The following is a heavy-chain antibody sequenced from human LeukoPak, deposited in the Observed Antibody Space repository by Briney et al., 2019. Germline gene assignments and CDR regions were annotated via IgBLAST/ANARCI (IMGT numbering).Heavy chain of an antibody. Sequence: SGTLSLTCTVAGGSISSYYWSWIRQPAGKGLEWIGRIYTSGSTNYNPSLKSRVTMSVDTSKNQFSLKLSSVTAAGTAVYYCASGPWEWELLDYWGQGTLVTVSS. J-gene: IGHJ4*02. CDR3: ASGPWEWELLDY. V-gene: IGHV4-4*07. CDR1: GGSISSYY. CDR2: IYTSGST. D-gene: IGHD1-26*01.